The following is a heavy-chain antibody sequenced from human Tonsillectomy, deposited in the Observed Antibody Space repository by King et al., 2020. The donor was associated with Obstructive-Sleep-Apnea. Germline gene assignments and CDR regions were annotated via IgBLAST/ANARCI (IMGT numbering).Heavy chain of an antibody. Sequence: QLQESGPGLVKPSETLSLTCTVSGGSISSSSYYWGWIRQPPGKGLEWIGSIYYSGSTYYNPSLKSRVTISVDTSKNQFSPKLSSVTAADTAVYYCARRGVVVPAAISFDYWGQGTLVTVSS. D-gene: IGHD2-2*01. CDR2: IYYSGST. V-gene: IGHV4-39*01. J-gene: IGHJ4*02. CDR3: ARRGVVVPAAISFDY. CDR1: GGSISSSSYY.